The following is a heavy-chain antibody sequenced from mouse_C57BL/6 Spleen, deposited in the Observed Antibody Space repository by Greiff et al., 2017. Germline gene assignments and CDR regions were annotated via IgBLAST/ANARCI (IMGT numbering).Heavy chain of an antibody. CDR2: ISSGSSTI. CDR1: GFTFSDYG. J-gene: IGHJ3*01. CDR3: ARKEYSAWFAY. D-gene: IGHD5-2*01. Sequence: EVQLVESGGGLVKPGGSLKLSCAASGFTFSDYGMHWVRQAPEKGLEWVAYISSGSSTIYYADTVKGRFTISRDNAKNTLFLQMTSLRSEDTAMYYCARKEYSAWFAYWGQGTLVTVSA. V-gene: IGHV5-17*01.